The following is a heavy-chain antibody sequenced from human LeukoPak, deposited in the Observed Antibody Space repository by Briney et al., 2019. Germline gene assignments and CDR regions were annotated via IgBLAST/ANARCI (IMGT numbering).Heavy chain of an antibody. CDR3: ARDLFSGAEMATLDY. J-gene: IGHJ4*02. CDR2: INGNGDYT. V-gene: IGHV3-64*01. Sequence: GGSLRLSCAASGFVFSTYAIHWVRHVTGKGLEYVSGINGNGDYTDYANSVKGRFTISRDNFKNTVYLQMGSLRAEDMAVYYCARDLFSGAEMATLDYWGQGTLVTVSS. D-gene: IGHD5-24*01. CDR1: GFVFSTYA.